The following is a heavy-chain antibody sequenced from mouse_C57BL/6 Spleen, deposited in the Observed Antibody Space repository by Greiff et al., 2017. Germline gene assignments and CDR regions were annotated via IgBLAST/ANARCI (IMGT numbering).Heavy chain of an antibody. Sequence: EVMLVASEGGLVQPGSSMKLSCTASGFTFSDYYMAWVRQVPEKGLEWVANINYDGSSTYYLDSLKSRFIISRDNAKNILYLQMSSLKSEDTATYYCARDQGLRLDYWGQGTTLTVSS. D-gene: IGHD1-1*01. CDR2: INYDGSST. CDR1: GFTFSDYY. J-gene: IGHJ2*01. V-gene: IGHV5-16*01. CDR3: ARDQGLRLDY.